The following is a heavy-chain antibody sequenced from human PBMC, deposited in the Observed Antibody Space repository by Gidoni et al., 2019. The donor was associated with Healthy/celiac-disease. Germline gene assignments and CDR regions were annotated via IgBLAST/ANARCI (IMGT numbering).Heavy chain of an antibody. Sequence: QVQLVQSGAEVKKPGASVTVSCKASGYTFTSYYMHWVRQAPGQGLEWMGIINPSGGSTSYAQKFQGRVTMTRDTSTSTVYMELSSLRSEDTAVYYCARLDLGRTNYYGSGSSPRYYYGMDVWGQGTTVTVSS. CDR1: GYTFTSYY. V-gene: IGHV1-46*01. D-gene: IGHD3-10*01. CDR3: ARLDLGRTNYYGSGSSPRYYYGMDV. J-gene: IGHJ6*02. CDR2: INPSGGST.